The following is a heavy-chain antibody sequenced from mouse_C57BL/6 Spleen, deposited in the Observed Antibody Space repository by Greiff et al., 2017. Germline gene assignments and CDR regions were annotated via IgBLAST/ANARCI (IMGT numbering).Heavy chain of an antibody. J-gene: IGHJ4*01. V-gene: IGHV1-69*01. Sequence: QVQLQQPGAELVMPGASVKLSCKASGYTFTSYWMHWVKQRPGQGLEWIGEIDPSDSYTNYNQKFKGKSTLTVDKSSRTAYMQLSSLTSEDSAVYVCARKGVNYYAMDYWGQGTSVTGSS. CDR3: ARKGVNYYAMDY. D-gene: IGHD2-5*01. CDR1: GYTFTSYW. CDR2: IDPSDSYT.